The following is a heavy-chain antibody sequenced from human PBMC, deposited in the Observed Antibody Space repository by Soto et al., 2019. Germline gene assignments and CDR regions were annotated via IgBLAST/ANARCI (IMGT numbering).Heavy chain of an antibody. CDR2: ISGSGGST. Sequence: LRLSCAASGFTFSSYAMSWVRQAPGKGLEWVSAISGSGGSTYYADSVKGRFTISRDNSKNTLYLQMNSLRAEDTAVYYCASHKYSSGWYYFDYWGQGTLVTVSS. J-gene: IGHJ4*02. D-gene: IGHD6-19*01. CDR1: GFTFSSYA. V-gene: IGHV3-23*01. CDR3: ASHKYSSGWYYFDY.